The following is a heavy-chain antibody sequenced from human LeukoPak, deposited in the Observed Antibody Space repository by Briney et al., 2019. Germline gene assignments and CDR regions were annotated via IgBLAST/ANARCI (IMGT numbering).Heavy chain of an antibody. CDR2: ICYSGST. D-gene: IGHD3-22*01. Sequence: SETLSLTCTVSGGSISSGDYYWSWIRQPPGKGLEWIGYICYSGSTYYNPSLKSRVTISVDTSKNQFSLKLSSVTAADTAVYYCARSYYYDSSGYYYAHFDYWGQGTLVTVTS. V-gene: IGHV4-30-4*01. CDR3: ARSYYYDSSGYYYAHFDY. CDR1: GGSISSGDYY. J-gene: IGHJ4*02.